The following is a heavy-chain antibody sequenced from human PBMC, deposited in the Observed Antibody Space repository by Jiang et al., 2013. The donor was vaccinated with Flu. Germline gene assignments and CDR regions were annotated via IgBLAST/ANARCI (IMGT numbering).Heavy chain of an antibody. CDR2: IYWDDDK. CDR1: GFSLNIYEVG. Sequence: KPTQTLTLTCTISGFSLNIYEVGVGWIRQPPGKALEWLALIYWDDDKRYRPSLTTRLTISKDTSKNRGGPDIDQRGPCGHSPPYYCVRRRREDSHWLIDHWGQGTPGPPSP. J-gene: IGHJ4*02. CDR3: VRRRREDSHWLIDH. V-gene: IGHV2-5*02. D-gene: IGHD5-24*01.